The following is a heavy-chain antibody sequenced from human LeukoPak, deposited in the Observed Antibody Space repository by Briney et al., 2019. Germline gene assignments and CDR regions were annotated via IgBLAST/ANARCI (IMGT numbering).Heavy chain of an antibody. CDR1: GFIFSNSA. CDR2: ISGPGTPT. Sequence: PGGSLRLSCAASGFIFSNSAMTWVRQAPGKGLEWVSIISGPGTPTYYADSVKGRFTISRDNSKNTLYLQLNSLRAEDTAVYYCAKGYPGPNPFDFWGQGTMVTVSS. J-gene: IGHJ3*01. CDR3: AKGYPGPNPFDF. V-gene: IGHV3-23*01. D-gene: IGHD2-15*01.